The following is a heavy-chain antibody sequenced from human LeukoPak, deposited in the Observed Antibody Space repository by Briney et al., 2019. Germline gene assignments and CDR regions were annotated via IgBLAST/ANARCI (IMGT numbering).Heavy chain of an antibody. D-gene: IGHD2-2*01. CDR3: ARGQRPQYTSTWDNWFDP. J-gene: IGHJ5*02. V-gene: IGHV3-48*03. CDR1: GFPFSSYE. CDR2: ISSSGNKI. Sequence: GGSLRLSCAASGFPFSSYEMNWVRQAPGKRLQWVSYISSSGNKIYYAASVKGRFTISRDNAKNSLYLQIDSLTAEDTAVYYCARGQRPQYTSTWDNWFDPWGQGTQVTVSS.